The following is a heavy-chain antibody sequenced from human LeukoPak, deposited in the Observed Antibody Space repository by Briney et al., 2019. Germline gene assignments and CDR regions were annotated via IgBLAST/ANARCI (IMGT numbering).Heavy chain of an antibody. V-gene: IGHV1-69*05. CDR2: IIPIFGTA. Sequence: SVKVSCKASGGTFSSYAISWVRQAPGQGLEWMGGIIPIFGTANYAQKFQGRVTMTRDTSTSTVYMELSSLRSEDTAVYYCARDIHDSSGYYVFDYWGQGTLVTVSS. CDR3: ARDIHDSSGYYVFDY. J-gene: IGHJ4*02. CDR1: GGTFSSYA. D-gene: IGHD3-22*01.